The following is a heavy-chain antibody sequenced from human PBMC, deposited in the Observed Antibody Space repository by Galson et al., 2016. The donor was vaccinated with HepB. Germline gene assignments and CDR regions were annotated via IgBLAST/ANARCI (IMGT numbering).Heavy chain of an antibody. D-gene: IGHD4-17*01. V-gene: IGHV3-23*01. CDR2: ISASGGSK. J-gene: IGHJ3*02. CDR3: AKDRLSGHGDYSWGIFDI. Sequence: SLRLSCAASEFTFSTYAIHWVRQAPRKGLEWVSGISASGGSKTYADSVRGRFIISRDNSNNKLFLQMNSLTTEDTSIYFCAKDRLSGHGDYSWGIFDIWGRGTEVTVSS. CDR1: EFTFSTYA.